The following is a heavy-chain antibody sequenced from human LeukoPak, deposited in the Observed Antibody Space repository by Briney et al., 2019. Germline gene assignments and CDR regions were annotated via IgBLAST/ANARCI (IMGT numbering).Heavy chain of an antibody. CDR1: GFTFSTYA. D-gene: IGHD3-10*01. J-gene: IGHJ4*02. Sequence: GGSLRLSCAASGFTFSTYAVHWVRQAPGKGLEWVALISYNGNNKYYADSVKGRFTISRDNSKNTLYLQMNSLRAEDTAVYYCAREDSYYYGSGSYPFDYWGQGTLVTVSS. V-gene: IGHV3-30-3*01. CDR3: AREDSYYYGSGSYPFDY. CDR2: ISYNGNNK.